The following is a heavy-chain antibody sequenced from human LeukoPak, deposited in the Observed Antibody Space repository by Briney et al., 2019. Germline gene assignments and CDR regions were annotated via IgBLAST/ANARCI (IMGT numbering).Heavy chain of an antibody. Sequence: ASVKVFCKASGYTFTGDYMHWVRQAPGQGLEWMGWINPNSGGTNYAQKFQGRVTMTRDTSISTAYMELSRLRSDDTAVYYCARIAAAFLYDAFDIWGQGTMVTVSS. CDR2: INPNSGGT. CDR1: GYTFTGDY. V-gene: IGHV1-2*02. J-gene: IGHJ3*02. D-gene: IGHD6-13*01. CDR3: ARIAAAFLYDAFDI.